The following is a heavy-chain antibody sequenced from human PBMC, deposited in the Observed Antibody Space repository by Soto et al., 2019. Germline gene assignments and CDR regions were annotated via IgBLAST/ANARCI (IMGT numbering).Heavy chain of an antibody. CDR1: GGTISSHF. D-gene: IGHD3-3*01. CDR3: AREVHDFRSGHTSYGMDV. CDR2: VSYTGNT. Sequence: SETLSLTCTVSGGTISSHFGSWIRQPPGKGLEWIGFVSYTGNTIYNPSLRSRVTMSVDTSRNQVSLILTSVTAADTAVYYFAREVHDFRSGHTSYGMDVWGQGTTVTVSS. J-gene: IGHJ6*02. V-gene: IGHV4-59*11.